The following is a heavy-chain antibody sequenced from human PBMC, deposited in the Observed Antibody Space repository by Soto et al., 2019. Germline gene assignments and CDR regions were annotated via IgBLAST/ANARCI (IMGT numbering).Heavy chain of an antibody. CDR3: ARATVLLCPDY. Sequence: SETLSLTCAVSGGSISSYYWSWIRQPPGKGLEWIGYIYYSGSTNYNPSLKSRVTISVDTSKNQFSLKLSSVTAADTAVYYCARATVLLCPDYWGQGTLVTVSS. CDR1: GGSISSYY. D-gene: IGHD3-10*01. J-gene: IGHJ4*02. CDR2: IYYSGST. V-gene: IGHV4-59*01.